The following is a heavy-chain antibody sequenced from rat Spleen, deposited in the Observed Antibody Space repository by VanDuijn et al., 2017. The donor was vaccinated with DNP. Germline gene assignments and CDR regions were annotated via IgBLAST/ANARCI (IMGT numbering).Heavy chain of an antibody. V-gene: IGHV3-1*01. CDR2: ISYSGST. Sequence: EVQLQESGPGLVKPSQSLSLTCSVTGYSITNSYWGWIRKFPGNKMEWIGYISYSGSTSYNPSLKSRISITRDTSKNQFFLQLNSVTTEDTATYYGARSVYYYGSYIPFDYLGQGVMVTVSS. CDR3: ARSVYYYGSYIPFDY. D-gene: IGHD1-2*01. CDR1: GYSITNSY. J-gene: IGHJ2*01.